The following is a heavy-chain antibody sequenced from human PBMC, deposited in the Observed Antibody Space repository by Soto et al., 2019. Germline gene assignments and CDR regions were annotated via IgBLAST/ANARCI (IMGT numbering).Heavy chain of an antibody. V-gene: IGHV3-74*01. CDR3: VSSLARLRS. CDR2: INIDGSIT. CDR1: GFAFTNYW. D-gene: IGHD4-17*01. Sequence: DVQLVESGGGLVQPGGSLRLSCAASGFTSGFAFTNYWMHWVRQAPGKGLVWVSRINIDGSITDYADSVKGRFTISRDNPKNTLYLQMNSLRVDETAVYTCVSSLARLRSWGEGTLVTVSS. J-gene: IGHJ4*02.